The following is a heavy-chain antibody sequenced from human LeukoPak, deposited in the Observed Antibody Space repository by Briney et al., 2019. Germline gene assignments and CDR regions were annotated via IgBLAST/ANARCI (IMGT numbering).Heavy chain of an antibody. D-gene: IGHD3-22*01. J-gene: IGHJ4*02. CDR3: ARGVGEYYDSTRAGFDY. Sequence: SVKVSCKASGGXFSSYAISWVRQAPGQGLEWMGGIIPIFGTANYAQKFQGRVTITADESTSTAYMELSSLRSEDTAVYYCARGVGEYYDSTRAGFDYWGQGTLVTVSS. CDR2: IIPIFGTA. CDR1: GGXFSSYA. V-gene: IGHV1-69*13.